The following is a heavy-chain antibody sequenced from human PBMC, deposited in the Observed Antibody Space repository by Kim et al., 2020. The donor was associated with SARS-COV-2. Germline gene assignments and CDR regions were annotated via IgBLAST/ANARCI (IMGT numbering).Heavy chain of an antibody. J-gene: IGHJ3*02. CDR3: ARFYDSSGYYSVRDDAFDI. V-gene: IGHV4-39*01. Sequence: SETLSLTCTVSGGSISSSSYYWGWIRQPPGKGLEWIGSIYYSGSTYYNPSLKSRVTISVDTSKNQFSLKLSFVTAADTAVYYCARFYDSSGYYSVRDDAFDIWGQGTMVTVSS. CDR1: GGSISSSSYY. D-gene: IGHD3-22*01. CDR2: IYYSGST.